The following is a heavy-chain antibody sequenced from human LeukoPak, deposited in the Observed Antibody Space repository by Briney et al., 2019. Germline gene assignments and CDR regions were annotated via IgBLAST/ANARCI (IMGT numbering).Heavy chain of an antibody. CDR3: AKRGVVIRVILVGFHKEAYYFDS. CDR1: GITLSNYG. V-gene: IGHV3-23*01. CDR2: ISDSGGRT. J-gene: IGHJ4*02. D-gene: IGHD3-22*01. Sequence: PGGSLRLPCAVSGITLSNYGMSWARQAPGKGLEWVAGISDSGGRTNYADSVKGRFTISRDNPKNTLYLQMNSLRAEDTAVYFCAKRGVVIRVILVGFHKEAYYFDSWGQRALVTVSS.